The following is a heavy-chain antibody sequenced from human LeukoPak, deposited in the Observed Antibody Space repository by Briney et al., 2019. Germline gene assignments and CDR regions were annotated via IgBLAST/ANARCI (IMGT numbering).Heavy chain of an antibody. CDR2: IKSKTDGGTT. V-gene: IGHV3-15*01. D-gene: IGHD6-19*01. CDR1: GFTFSNAW. J-gene: IGHJ4*02. CDR3: TTDPQWLVQYYFDY. Sequence: PGRSLRLSCAASGFTFSNAWMSWVRQAPGKGLEWVGRIKSKTDGGTTDYAAPVKGRFTISRDDSKNTLYLQMNSLKTEDTAVYYCTTDPQWLVQYYFDYWGQGTLVTVSS.